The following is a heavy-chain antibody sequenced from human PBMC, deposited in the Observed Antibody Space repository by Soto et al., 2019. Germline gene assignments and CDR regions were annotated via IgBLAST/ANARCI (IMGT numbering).Heavy chain of an antibody. CDR2: IRTISSAI. CDR3: ARETPSFDY. Sequence: QLVESGGGLVQPGGSLRLSCAASGFTFSDYPMNWVRQAPGKGLEWVSSIRTISSAIYFADSVRGRFTISRDNARNSLYLQMTSQRDEDTAVYYCARETPSFDYWGQGPLVTVSS. CDR1: GFTFSDYP. V-gene: IGHV3-48*02. D-gene: IGHD2-15*01. J-gene: IGHJ4*02.